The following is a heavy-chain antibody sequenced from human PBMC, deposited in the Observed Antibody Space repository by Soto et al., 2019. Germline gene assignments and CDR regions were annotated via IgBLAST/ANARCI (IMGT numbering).Heavy chain of an antibody. CDR3: ARDLKRYSSSPIGRLDKNYYYYGMDV. Sequence: WASVKVSCKASGGTFSSYAISWVRQAPGQGLEWMGGIIPIFGTANYAQKFQGRVTITADESTSTAYMELSSLRSEDTAVYYCARDLKRYSSSPIGRLDKNYYYYGMDVWGQGTTVTVSS. V-gene: IGHV1-69*13. CDR2: IIPIFGTA. CDR1: GGTFSSYA. D-gene: IGHD6-6*01. J-gene: IGHJ6*02.